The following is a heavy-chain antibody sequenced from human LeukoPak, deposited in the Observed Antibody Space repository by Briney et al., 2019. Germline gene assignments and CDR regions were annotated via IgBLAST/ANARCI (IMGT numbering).Heavy chain of an antibody. Sequence: SETLSLTCAAYGGSFSGYYWSWIRQPPGKGLEWIGEINHSGSTNYNPSLKSRVTISVDTSKNQFSLKLSSVTAADTAVYYCAHSIAARWFDPWGQGTLVTVSS. V-gene: IGHV4-34*01. CDR2: INHSGST. J-gene: IGHJ5*02. CDR1: GGSFSGYY. CDR3: AHSIAARWFDP. D-gene: IGHD6-6*01.